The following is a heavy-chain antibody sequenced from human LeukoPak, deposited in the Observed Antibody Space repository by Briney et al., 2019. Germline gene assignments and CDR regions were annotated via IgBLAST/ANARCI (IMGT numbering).Heavy chain of an antibody. D-gene: IGHD5-12*01. CDR3: ARARHSGYDSAFDY. Sequence: ASVKVSCKASGGTLSSYAISWVRQAPGQGLEWMGGIIPIFGTANYAQKFQGRVTITTDESTSTAYMELSSLRSEDTAVYYCARARHSGYDSAFDYWGQGTLVTVSS. J-gene: IGHJ4*02. CDR2: IIPIFGTA. CDR1: GGTLSSYA. V-gene: IGHV1-69*05.